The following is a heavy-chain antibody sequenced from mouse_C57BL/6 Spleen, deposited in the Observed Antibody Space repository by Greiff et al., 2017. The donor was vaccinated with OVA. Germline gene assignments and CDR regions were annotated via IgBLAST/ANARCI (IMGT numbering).Heavy chain of an antibody. D-gene: IGHD1-1*01. CDR1: GFTFSDYG. CDR2: ISNLAYST. CDR3: ARARSGRYFDV. V-gene: IGHV5-15*01. J-gene: IGHJ1*03. Sequence: EVKLVESGGGLVQPGGSLKLSCAASGFTFSDYGMAWVRQAPGTGLEWVAFISNLAYSTYYADTVTGRFTISREKAKNTLYLEMSSLRSEDTAMYYCARARSGRYFDVWGTGTTVTVSS.